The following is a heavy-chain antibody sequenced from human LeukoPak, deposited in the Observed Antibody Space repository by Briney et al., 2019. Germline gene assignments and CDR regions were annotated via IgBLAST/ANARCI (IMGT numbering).Heavy chain of an antibody. CDR2: IYTSGST. CDR3: ARVSTRFLEWFPY. CDR1: GGSISSGSYY. V-gene: IGHV4-61*02. Sequence: SQTLSLTCTVSGGSISSGSYYWSWIRQPAGKGLEWIGRIYTSGSTNYNPSLKSRVTISVDTSKNQFSLKLSSVTAADTAVYYCARVSTRFLEWFPYWGQGTLVTVSS. D-gene: IGHD3-3*01. J-gene: IGHJ4*02.